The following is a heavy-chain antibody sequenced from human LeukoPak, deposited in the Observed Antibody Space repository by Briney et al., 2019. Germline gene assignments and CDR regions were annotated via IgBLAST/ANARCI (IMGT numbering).Heavy chain of an antibody. J-gene: IGHJ5*02. CDR2: MNPNSGNT. CDR1: GYTFTGYY. V-gene: IGHV1-8*03. Sequence: ASVKVSCKASGYTFTGYYMHWVRQATGQGLEWMGWMNPNSGNTGYAQKFQGRVTITRNTSISTAYMELSSLRSEDTAVYYCARSPARDNWFDPWGQGTLVTVSS. CDR3: ARSPARDNWFDP.